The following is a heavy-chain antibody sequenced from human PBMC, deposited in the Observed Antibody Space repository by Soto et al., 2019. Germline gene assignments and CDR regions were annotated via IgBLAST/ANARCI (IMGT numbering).Heavy chain of an antibody. CDR2: IIPIFGTA. CDR3: ARIGYCSGGSCYSNWYFDL. V-gene: IGHV1-69*01. Sequence: QVQLVQSGVEVKKPGSSVKVSCKASGGTFSSYAISWVRQAPGQGLEWMGGIIPIFGTANYAQKFQGRVTITADESTSTAYMELSSLRSEDTAVYYCARIGYCSGGSCYSNWYFDLWGRGTLVTVSS. CDR1: GGTFSSYA. D-gene: IGHD2-15*01. J-gene: IGHJ2*01.